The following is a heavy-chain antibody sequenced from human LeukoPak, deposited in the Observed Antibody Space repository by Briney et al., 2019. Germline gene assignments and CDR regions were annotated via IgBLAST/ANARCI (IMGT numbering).Heavy chain of an antibody. CDR2: IYYSGST. V-gene: IGHV4-59*01. CDR1: GVSISSYY. D-gene: IGHD6-13*01. CDR3: ARLGYSGNVDV. J-gene: IGHJ6*02. Sequence: SETLSLTCTVSGVSISSYYWSWIRQPPGKGLEWIGYIYYSGSTNYNPSLKSRVTISVDTSKNQFSLKLSFVTAADTAVYYCARLGYSGNVDVWGQGTTVIVSS.